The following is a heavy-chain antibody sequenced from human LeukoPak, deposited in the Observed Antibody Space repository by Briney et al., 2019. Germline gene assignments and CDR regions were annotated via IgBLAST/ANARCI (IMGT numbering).Heavy chain of an antibody. CDR1: GVSSRSYW. Sequence: GGSLRLSRAASGVSSRSYWMHGGRQAPGKGLVWVSRIKSDGSTNYADSVKGRCTISRDNAKNTGSLQMNSLRAEDRGLYYLSRAPSDIVGYYPEYFRHWGQGTLVTVSS. CDR2: IKSDGST. CDR3: SRAPSDIVGYYPEYFRH. V-gene: IGHV3-74*01. J-gene: IGHJ1*01. D-gene: IGHD3-22*01.